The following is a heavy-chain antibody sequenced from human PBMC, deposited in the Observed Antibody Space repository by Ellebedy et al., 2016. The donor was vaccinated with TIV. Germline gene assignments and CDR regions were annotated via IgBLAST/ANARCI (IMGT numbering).Heavy chain of an antibody. CDR2: ISYDGSNK. D-gene: IGHD3-22*01. CDR1: GFTFSSYA. CDR3: ARGGYYDSSGTFDY. V-gene: IGHV3-30-3*01. Sequence: PGGSLRLSCAASGFTFSSYAMHWVRQAPGKGLEWAAVISYDGSNKYYADSVKGRFTISRDNSKNTLYLQMNSLRAEDTAVYYCARGGYYDSSGTFDYWGQGTLVTVSS. J-gene: IGHJ4*02.